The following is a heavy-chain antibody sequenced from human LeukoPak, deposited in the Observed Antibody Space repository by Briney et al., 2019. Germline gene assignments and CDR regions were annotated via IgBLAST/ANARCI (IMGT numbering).Heavy chain of an antibody. J-gene: IGHJ4*02. CDR3: ARGGGSGYYYPPFY. D-gene: IGHD3-22*01. CDR2: IYSDNT. CDR1: GFTVSSNS. Sequence: GGSLRLSCTVSGFTVSSNSMSWVRQAPGKGLEWVSFIYSDNTHYSDSVKGRFTISRDNAKNSLYLQMNSLRAEDTALYYCARGGGSGYYYPPFYWGQGTLVTVSS. V-gene: IGHV3-53*01.